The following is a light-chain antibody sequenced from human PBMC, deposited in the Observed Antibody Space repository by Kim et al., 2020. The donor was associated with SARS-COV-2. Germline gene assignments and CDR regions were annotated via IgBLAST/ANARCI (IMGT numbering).Light chain of an antibody. Sequence: ELTQPPSASVTPGQRVTISCSGSSSNIGSNNVVWYQQLPWAAPNLFIYSNNQRPSGIPDRFSGSSSATSASLAISGLQSGDEADDYYAVWDYSMSQGVFGGGTQLTVL. CDR1: SSNIGSNN. CDR3: AVWDYSMSQGV. J-gene: IGLJ3*02. V-gene: IGLV1-44*01. CDR2: SNN.